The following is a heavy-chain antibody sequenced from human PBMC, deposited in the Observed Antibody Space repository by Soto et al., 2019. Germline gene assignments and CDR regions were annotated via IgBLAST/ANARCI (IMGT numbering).Heavy chain of an antibody. D-gene: IGHD1-26*01. J-gene: IGHJ6*02. CDR2: IWNDGNGY. Sequence: GGSLRLSCAASGFTFNNYGMHWVRQAPGKGLEWVAVIWNDGNGYYYANSVKGRFTISRDNSKNTLYLQMSSLRVEDTAVYYCARRQISPPTRGAASARGGMDVWGQGTSVTVSS. CDR1: GFTFNNYG. V-gene: IGHV3-33*01. CDR3: ARRQISPPTRGAASARGGMDV.